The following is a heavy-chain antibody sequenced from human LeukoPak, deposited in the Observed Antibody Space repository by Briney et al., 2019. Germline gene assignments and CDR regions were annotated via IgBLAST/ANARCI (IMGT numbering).Heavy chain of an antibody. CDR1: GFTFSSYS. Sequence: PGGSLRLSCAASGFTFSSYSMNWVRHAPGKGLEWVSSISSSSSYIYYADSVKGRFTISTDNAKNSLYLQMNSLRAEDTAVYYCARDGVAVGATTLDYWGQGTLVTVSS. D-gene: IGHD1-26*01. CDR3: ARDGVAVGATTLDY. CDR2: ISSSSSYI. V-gene: IGHV3-21*01. J-gene: IGHJ4*02.